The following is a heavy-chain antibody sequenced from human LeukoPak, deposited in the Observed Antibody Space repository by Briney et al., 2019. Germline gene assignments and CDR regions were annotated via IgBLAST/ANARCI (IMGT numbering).Heavy chain of an antibody. CDR2: IIPILGIA. CDR1: GGTCISYA. Sequence: ASVKVSCKASGGTCISYAISWVRQAPGQGLEWMGRIIPILGIANYAQKFQGRVTITADKSTSTAYMELSSLRSEDTAVYYCARETRIAAAGTHAPSDYWGQGTLVTVSS. D-gene: IGHD6-13*01. CDR3: ARETRIAAAGTHAPSDY. V-gene: IGHV1-69*04. J-gene: IGHJ4*02.